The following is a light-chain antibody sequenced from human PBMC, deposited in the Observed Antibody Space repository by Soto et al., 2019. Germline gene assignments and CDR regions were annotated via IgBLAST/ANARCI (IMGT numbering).Light chain of an antibody. CDR1: QSVSSSY. CDR3: QQYGSSPIT. V-gene: IGKV3-20*01. Sequence: EMGLTQSPGTLSLSPGERATLSCRASQSVSSSYLAWYQQKPGQAPRLLIYDTSTRATGIPDRFSGSGSGTDFTLTISRLEPEDFAVYYCQQYGSSPITFGQGTRLEIK. J-gene: IGKJ5*01. CDR2: DTS.